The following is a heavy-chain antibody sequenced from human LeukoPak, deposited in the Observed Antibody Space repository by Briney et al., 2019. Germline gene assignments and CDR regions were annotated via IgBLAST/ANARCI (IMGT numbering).Heavy chain of an antibody. CDR1: GGTFSSYA. V-gene: IGHV1-2*02. CDR3: ARDWGYCSSTSCPGGY. CDR2: INPNSGGT. D-gene: IGHD2-2*01. J-gene: IGHJ4*02. Sequence: ASVKVSCKASGGTFSSYAISWVRQAAGQGLEWMGWINPNSGGTNYAQKFQGRVTMTRDTSISTAYMELSRLRSDDTAVYYCARDWGYCSSTSCPGGYWGQGTLVTVSS.